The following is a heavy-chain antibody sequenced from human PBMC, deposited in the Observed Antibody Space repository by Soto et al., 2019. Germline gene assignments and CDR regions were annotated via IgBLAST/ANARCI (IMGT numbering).Heavy chain of an antibody. V-gene: IGHV1-58*01. CDR1: GFTFTSSA. CDR3: AADGNVLLWFGEYYYGMDV. CDR2: IVVGSGNT. J-gene: IGHJ6*02. Sequence: SVKVSCKASGFTFTSSAVQWARQARGQRLEWIGWIVVGSGNTNYAQKFQERVTITRDMSTSTAYMELSSLRSEDTAVYYCAADGNVLLWFGEYYYGMDVWGQGTTVTVSS. D-gene: IGHD3-10*01.